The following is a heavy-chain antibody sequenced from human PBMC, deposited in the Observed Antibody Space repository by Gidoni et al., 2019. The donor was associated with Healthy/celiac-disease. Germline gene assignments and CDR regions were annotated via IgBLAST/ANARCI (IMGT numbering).Heavy chain of an antibody. Sequence: EVQLVESGGGLVKPGGSLRLSCAASGFTFSSYSMNWVRQAPGKGLEWVSYISSSSSNIYYADSVKGRFTISRDNAKNSLYLQMNSLRAEDTAVYYCARDRSDSYGYDGDYWGQGTLVTVSS. D-gene: IGHD5-18*01. CDR1: GFTFSSYS. CDR3: ARDRSDSYGYDGDY. J-gene: IGHJ4*02. CDR2: ISSSSSNI. V-gene: IGHV3-21*01.